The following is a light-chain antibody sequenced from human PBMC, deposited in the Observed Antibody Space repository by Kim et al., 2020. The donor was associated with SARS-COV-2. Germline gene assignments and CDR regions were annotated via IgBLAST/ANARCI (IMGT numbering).Light chain of an antibody. V-gene: IGLV6-57*03. CDR2: EDR. CDR1: SGSIASSY. Sequence: VPISCTRSSGSIASSYVQGYQQRPGSAPTTVIFEDRQRPSGVPDRFTGSIDTSSNSASLTISGLVAEDEGDYYCQSYDNNNPVIFGGGTKVTVL. CDR3: QSYDNNNPVI. J-gene: IGLJ2*01.